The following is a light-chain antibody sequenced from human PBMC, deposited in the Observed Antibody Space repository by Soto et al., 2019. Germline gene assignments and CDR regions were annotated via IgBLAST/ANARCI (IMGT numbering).Light chain of an antibody. CDR3: SSYTSSSTPYV. V-gene: IGLV2-14*03. CDR1: SSDVGGYDY. CDR2: DVS. J-gene: IGLJ1*01. Sequence: QSALTQPASVSGSPGQSITISCTGSSSDVGGYDYVSWYQHHPGKAPKLMIHDVSNRPSGVSNRFSGSKSGNTASLTISGIQAEDEDDYYCSSYTSSSTPYVFGTGTKLTVL.